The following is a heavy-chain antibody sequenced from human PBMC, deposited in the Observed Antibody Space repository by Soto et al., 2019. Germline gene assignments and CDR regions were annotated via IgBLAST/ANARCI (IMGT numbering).Heavy chain of an antibody. CDR2: IYYSGST. V-gene: IGHV4-59*01. D-gene: IGHD3-22*01. CDR1: GGSISSYY. J-gene: IGHJ4*02. CDR3: ARVYHDSSGYYHIDY. Sequence: SETLSLTCTVSGGSISSYYWSWIRQPPGKGLEWIGYIYYSGSTNYSPSLKSRVTISVDTSKNQFSLKLSSVTAADTAVYYCARVYHDSSGYYHIDYWGQGTLVTVSS.